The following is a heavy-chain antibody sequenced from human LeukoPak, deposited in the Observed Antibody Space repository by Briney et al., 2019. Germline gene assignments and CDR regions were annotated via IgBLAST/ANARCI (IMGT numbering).Heavy chain of an antibody. CDR1: GFTFSSCA. J-gene: IGHJ4*02. V-gene: IGHV3-23*01. CDR3: AKDPSDSYYFDD. Sequence: GGSLRLSCAASGFTFSSCAMNWVRQAPMKGLEWVSSISASGGSTDYADSVKGRFTISRDNSKNTLYLQMHSLRAEDTAVYYCAKDPSDSYYFDDWGQGTLVTVSS. CDR2: ISASGGST. D-gene: IGHD2-21*02.